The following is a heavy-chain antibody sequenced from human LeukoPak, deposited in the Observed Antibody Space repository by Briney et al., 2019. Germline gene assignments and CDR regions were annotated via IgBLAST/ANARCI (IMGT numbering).Heavy chain of an antibody. J-gene: IGHJ4*02. CDR1: GYTFTNFA. V-gene: IGHV1-3*01. CDR2: INAGNGNT. Sequence: ASVKVSCKASGYTFTNFAIHWVRQAPGQSLEWMGWINAGNGNTKYSQRVQGRVTITRDTSASTAYMEVSSLRSEDTAVYFCARDFIAVGGSNLFLMVWGQGTLVTVSS. D-gene: IGHD6-13*01. CDR3: ARDFIAVGGSNLFLMV.